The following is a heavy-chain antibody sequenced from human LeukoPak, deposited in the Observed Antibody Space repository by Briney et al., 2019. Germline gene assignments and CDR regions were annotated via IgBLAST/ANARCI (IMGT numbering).Heavy chain of an antibody. V-gene: IGHV1-2*02. CDR3: AREDRYSYHF. Sequence: GASVKVSCKASGFTFTDYYMHWVRQAPGQGLEWMGWINPNSGGTNYAQKFQGRVSMTRDRSIRTAYMELSSLRSGDTAVYYCAREDRYSYHFWGQGTLVTVSS. CDR1: GFTFTDYY. D-gene: IGHD5-18*01. J-gene: IGHJ4*02. CDR2: INPNSGGT.